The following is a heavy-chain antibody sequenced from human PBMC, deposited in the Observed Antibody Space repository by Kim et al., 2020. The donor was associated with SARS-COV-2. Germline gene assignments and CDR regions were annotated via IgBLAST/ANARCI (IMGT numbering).Heavy chain of an antibody. J-gene: IGHJ5*02. CDR2: IYYSGST. D-gene: IGHD6-13*01. CDR3: ARPGGPVYSSSWYWFDP. V-gene: IGHV4-39*01. Sequence: SETLSLTCTVSGGSISSSSYYWGWIRQPPGKGLEWIGSIYYSGSTYYNSSLKSRVTISVDTSKNQFSLKLSSVTAADTTVYYCARPGGPVYSSSWYWFDP. CDR1: GGSISSSSYY.